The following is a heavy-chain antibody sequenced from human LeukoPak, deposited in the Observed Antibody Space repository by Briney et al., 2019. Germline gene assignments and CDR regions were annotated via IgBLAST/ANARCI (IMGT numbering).Heavy chain of an antibody. J-gene: IGHJ4*02. CDR1: GYTFTSYY. Sequence: ASVKVSCKASGYTFTSYYMHWVRQAPGQGLEWMGIINPCGGSTSYAQKFQGRVTMTRDTSTSTVYMELSSLRSEDTAVYYCARDRTTMVRGVREGIYYWGQGTLVTVSS. CDR2: INPCGGST. D-gene: IGHD3-10*01. V-gene: IGHV1-46*01. CDR3: ARDRTTMVRGVREGIYY.